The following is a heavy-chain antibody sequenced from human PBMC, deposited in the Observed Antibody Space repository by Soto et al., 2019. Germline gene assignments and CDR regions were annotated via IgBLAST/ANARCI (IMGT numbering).Heavy chain of an antibody. J-gene: IGHJ6*02. CDR3: ARPLRDRNYSHGMAV. CDR1: GGTFSKYA. D-gene: IGHD3-22*01. CDR2: IIPMFGTP. Sequence: QVQLVQSGAEVKKPGSSVRVSCKASGGTFSKYAMSWVRQAPGQGLEWMGGIIPMFGTPNYAQNFEGRVTITADESTTTSYMELSSLRSEDTAVYFCARPLRDRNYSHGMAVWGQGTTVTVSS. V-gene: IGHV1-69*01.